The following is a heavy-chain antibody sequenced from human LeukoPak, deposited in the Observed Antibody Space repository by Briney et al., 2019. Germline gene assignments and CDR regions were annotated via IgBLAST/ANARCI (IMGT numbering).Heavy chain of an antibody. D-gene: IGHD2-2*01. CDR3: ARGQGPYCSSTSCYLGLRSYYYYGMYV. CDR2: INHSGST. CDR1: GGSFSGYY. J-gene: IGHJ6*02. Sequence: PSETLSLTCAVYGGSFSGYYWSWIRQPPGKGLEWIGEINHSGSTNYNPSLKSRVTISVDTSKNQFSLKLSSVTAADTAVYYCARGQGPYCSSTSCYLGLRSYYYYGMYVWGQGTTVTVSS. V-gene: IGHV4-34*01.